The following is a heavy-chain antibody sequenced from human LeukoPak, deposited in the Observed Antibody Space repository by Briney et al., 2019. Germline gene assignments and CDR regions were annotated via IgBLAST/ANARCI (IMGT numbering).Heavy chain of an antibody. D-gene: IGHD5-18*01. CDR2: ITAGNGNT. Sequence: ASVKVSCKASGYSFSSYGIGWVRQAPRQGLEWMGWITAGNGNTNYAQKVQGRVTMTTDTSTSTAYMELGSLRSDDTAVYFCARDLARGYSYGYNAFDIWGQGTMVTVSS. J-gene: IGHJ3*02. CDR1: GYSFSSYG. V-gene: IGHV1-18*01. CDR3: ARDLARGYSYGYNAFDI.